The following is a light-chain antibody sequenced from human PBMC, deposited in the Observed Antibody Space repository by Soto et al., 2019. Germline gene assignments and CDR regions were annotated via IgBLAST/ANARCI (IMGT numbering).Light chain of an antibody. CDR2: RTS. CDR1: QSVGGSS. CDR3: QQFGSSVT. J-gene: IGKJ5*01. Sequence: EIVLTQSPATLSLSPGERATVSCRASQSVGGSSLAWYQQRPGQAPRLLIYRTSTRATGIPDRFSGSGSGTDFTLTISRLEPEDFAVYYCQQFGSSVTFGQGTRLEIK. V-gene: IGKV3-20*01.